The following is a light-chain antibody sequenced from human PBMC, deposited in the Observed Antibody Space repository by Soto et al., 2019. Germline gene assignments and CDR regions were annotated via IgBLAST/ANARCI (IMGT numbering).Light chain of an antibody. CDR2: AAS. CDR1: QGIKKY. J-gene: IGKJ1*01. CDR3: QKYDTVPCT. V-gene: IGKV1-27*01. Sequence: DIQMTQSPSSLSASLGDRVTINCRASQGIKKYVAWYQQKPGKVPKLLIYAASSLHSVLPSRFSGSGTGTDFTLTISSLQPEDIATYYCQKYDTVPCTFGQGTKVEIK.